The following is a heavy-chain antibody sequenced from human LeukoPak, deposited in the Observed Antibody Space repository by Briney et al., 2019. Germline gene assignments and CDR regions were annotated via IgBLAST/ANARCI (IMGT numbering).Heavy chain of an antibody. V-gene: IGHV4-34*12. J-gene: IGHJ3*02. D-gene: IGHD3-10*01. CDR2: ILYTGST. Sequence: KTSETLSLTCAVYGGSFSGYYWGWVRQPPGKALEWIGNILYTGSTYYSPSLKSRVTISLDTSRNQFSLRLNSVTAADTAVYYCAKSNGYGLIDIWGQGTMVTVSS. CDR1: GGSFSGYY. CDR3: AKSNGYGLIDI.